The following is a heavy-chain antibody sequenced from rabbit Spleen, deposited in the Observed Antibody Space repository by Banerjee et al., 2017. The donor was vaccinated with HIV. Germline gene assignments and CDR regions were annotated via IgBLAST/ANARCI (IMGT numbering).Heavy chain of an antibody. CDR1: GVSFSGDSY. Sequence: QSLEESGGDLVKPGGTLTLTCKASGVSFSGDSYMCWVRQAPGRGLEWIACIDAGSSGFTYFANWAKGRFTISKSSSTTVTLQMTSLTAADTATYFCARETWGSSGNYGLWGPGTLVTVS. CDR3: ARETWGSSGNYGL. D-gene: IGHD1-1*01. CDR2: IDAGSSGFT. J-gene: IGHJ4*01. V-gene: IGHV1S40*01.